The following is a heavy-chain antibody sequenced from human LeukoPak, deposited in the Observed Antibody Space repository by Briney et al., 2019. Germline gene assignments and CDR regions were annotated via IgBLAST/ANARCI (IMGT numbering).Heavy chain of an antibody. CDR3: ARGRGSGFDY. CDR2: IKQDGREK. D-gene: IGHD6-19*01. Sequence: PGGSLTLSCAAYGFTFSSYWMSWVRQAPGKGLEWVANIKQDGREKYYVDSVKGRLTISKDNAKNSLYRQMNSLRAEDTAVYYCARGRGSGFDYWGQGTLVTVSS. J-gene: IGHJ4*02. CDR1: GFTFSSYW. V-gene: IGHV3-7*01.